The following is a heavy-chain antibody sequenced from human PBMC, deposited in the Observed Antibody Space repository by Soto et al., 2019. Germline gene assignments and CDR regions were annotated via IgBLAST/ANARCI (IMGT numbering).Heavy chain of an antibody. V-gene: IGHV3-48*03. CDR3: ARQPAHVYEASPKWFDP. CDR2: ISTSGRTI. J-gene: IGHJ5*02. CDR1: GFTFSSYE. Sequence: EVLLVESGGGLVQPGGSLRLSCTASGFTFSSYEMNWVRQAPGKGLEWISYISTSGRTIFDAGSVKGRFTISRDNTRNTLFLQMDSLRPEDTAVYYCARQPAHVYEASPKWFDPRGQGTLVIVSS. D-gene: IGHD3-16*01.